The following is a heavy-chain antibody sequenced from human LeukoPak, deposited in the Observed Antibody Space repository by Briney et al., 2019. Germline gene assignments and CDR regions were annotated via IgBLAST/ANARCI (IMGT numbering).Heavy chain of an antibody. CDR1: GFTFSSYG. J-gene: IGHJ4*02. CDR2: IRYDGSNK. V-gene: IGHV3-30*02. CDR3: ARHLSGVTGYTYGRGIDY. D-gene: IGHD5-18*01. Sequence: GGSLRLPCAASGFTFSSYGMHWVRQAPGKGLEWVAFIRYDGSNKYYADSVKGRFTISRDNAKKSLYLQMNSLRAEDMAVYYCARHLSGVTGYTYGRGIDYWGQGTLVTVSS.